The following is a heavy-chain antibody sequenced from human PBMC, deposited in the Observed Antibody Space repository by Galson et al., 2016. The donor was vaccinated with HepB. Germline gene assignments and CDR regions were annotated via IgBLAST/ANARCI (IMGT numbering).Heavy chain of an antibody. J-gene: IGHJ6*02. CDR3: AKVELNSKQYYYYGMDV. Sequence: SLRLSCAASGFTFISYGMHWVRQAPGKGLQWVALISYDGSKKYYADSVKGRFTISRDNSRNTLYLQMNSVRADDTAVYYCAKVELNSKQYYYYGMDVWGQGTTVTVPS. D-gene: IGHD3-10*01. CDR2: ISYDGSKK. CDR1: GFTFISYG. V-gene: IGHV3-30*18.